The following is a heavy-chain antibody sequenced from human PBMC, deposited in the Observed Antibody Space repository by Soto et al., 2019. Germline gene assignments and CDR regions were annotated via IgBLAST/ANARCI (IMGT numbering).Heavy chain of an antibody. CDR3: ASGIVVPGTDYYAMDV. Sequence: QTTLKESGPTLVKPTQTLTLTCTVSGVSLSTSAVRVGWIRQPPGKALEWLAVIYWDDDKRYSPSLKSRLTITKDNSKNQVVLSMTTVDHADTATYYCASGIVVPGTDYYAMDVWGQGTAVAVSS. V-gene: IGHV2-5*02. CDR2: IYWDDDK. D-gene: IGHD6-19*01. J-gene: IGHJ6*02. CDR1: GVSLSTSAVR.